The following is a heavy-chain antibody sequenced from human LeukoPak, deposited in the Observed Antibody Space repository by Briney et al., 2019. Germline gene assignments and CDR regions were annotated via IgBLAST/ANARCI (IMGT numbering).Heavy chain of an antibody. J-gene: IGHJ5*02. CDR1: GFTLSSYA. CDR2: ISSSSSTI. V-gene: IGHV3-48*01. CDR3: ARGGVLNWFDP. D-gene: IGHD3-10*01. Sequence: GGSLRLSCAASGFTLSSYAMNWVRQAPGKGLEWVSYISSSSSTIYYADSVKGRFTISRDNAKNSLYLQMNSLRAEDTAVYYCARGGVLNWFDPWGQGTLVTVSS.